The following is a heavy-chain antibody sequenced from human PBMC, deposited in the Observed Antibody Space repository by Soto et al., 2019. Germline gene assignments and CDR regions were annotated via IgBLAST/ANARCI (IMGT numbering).Heavy chain of an antibody. CDR1: GYTFINYY. J-gene: IGHJ3*02. D-gene: IGHD6-19*01. CDR2: INPNGGST. CDR3: ARERWLVRRNDPFDI. Sequence: QVQLVQSGAEVKKPGASVKVSCKASGYTFINYYMHWVRQAPGQGLESMGIINPNGGSTNYAQKIQGRVTLTRDTSTNTINMELSSLRSEDTAVYYCARERWLVRRNDPFDIWGQGTMVTVSS. V-gene: IGHV1-46*01.